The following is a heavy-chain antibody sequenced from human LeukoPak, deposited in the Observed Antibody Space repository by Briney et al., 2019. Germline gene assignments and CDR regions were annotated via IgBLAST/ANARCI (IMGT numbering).Heavy chain of an antibody. CDR2: IKEDGSEK. D-gene: IGHD1-26*01. V-gene: IGHV3-7*05. Sequence: PGGSLRLSCAASGFTFSSHWMNWVRHAPRKGLERGANIKEDGSEKYYVDSVKGRFTISRDNSKNSLCLQMNSLRAEDTAIYYCVRSGGYWGQGTLVAVSS. J-gene: IGHJ4*02. CDR1: GFTFSSHW. CDR3: VRSGGY.